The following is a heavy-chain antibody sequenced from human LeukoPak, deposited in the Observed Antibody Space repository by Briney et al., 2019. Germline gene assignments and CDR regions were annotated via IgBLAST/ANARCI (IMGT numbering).Heavy chain of an antibody. D-gene: IGHD3-10*01. CDR1: GFTFSSYG. CDR2: ISGSGGST. Sequence: SGGSLRLSCGASGFTFSSYGISWVRQAPGKGLEWVSAISGSGGSTYYADSVKGRFTISRDNFKNTLYLQMNSLRAEDTAVYYCAKDGGVWFGESNDYWGQGTLVTVSS. J-gene: IGHJ4*02. V-gene: IGHV3-23*01. CDR3: AKDGGVWFGESNDY.